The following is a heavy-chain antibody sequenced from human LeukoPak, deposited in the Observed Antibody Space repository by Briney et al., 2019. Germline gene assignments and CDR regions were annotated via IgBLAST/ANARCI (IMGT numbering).Heavy chain of an antibody. D-gene: IGHD3-10*01. CDR3: ARERVYYGSGSLDY. V-gene: IGHV4-34*01. CDR2: INHSGST. J-gene: IGHJ4*02. CDR1: GGSFSDYY. Sequence: SETLSLTCAIYGGSFSDYYWSWIRQPPGKGLEWIGEINHSGSTNYNPSLTSRVTMSVDTSKNQFSLKLSSVTAADTAVYYCARERVYYGSGSLDYWGQGTLVTVSS.